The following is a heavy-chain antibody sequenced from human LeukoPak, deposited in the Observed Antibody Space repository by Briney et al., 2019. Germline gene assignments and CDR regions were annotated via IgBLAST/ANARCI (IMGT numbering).Heavy chain of an antibody. D-gene: IGHD3-10*01. CDR1: GYTFTSYG. Sequence: ASVKVSCKASGYTFTSYGISWVRQAPGQGLEWMGWISAYNGNTNYARKLQGRVTMTTDTSTSTAYMELRSLRSDDTAVYYCARDRWNGSGKSISYYYGMDVWGQGTTVTVSS. CDR3: ARDRWNGSGKSISYYYGMDV. V-gene: IGHV1-18*01. J-gene: IGHJ6*02. CDR2: ISAYNGNT.